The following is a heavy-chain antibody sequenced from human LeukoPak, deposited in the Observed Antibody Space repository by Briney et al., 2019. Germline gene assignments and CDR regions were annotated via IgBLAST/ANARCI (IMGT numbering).Heavy chain of an antibody. CDR3: ARVRNSSSWRSSVVY. D-gene: IGHD6-13*01. Sequence: PGGSLRLSCVASGFTFSSYAMTWVRQAPGKGLEWVSGISGGGGRTYYADSVKGRLTISRDNSKNTLYLQMNSLRAEDTAVYYCARVRNSSSWRSSVVYWGQGTLVTVST. J-gene: IGHJ4*02. CDR1: GFTFSSYA. V-gene: IGHV3-23*01. CDR2: ISGGGGRT.